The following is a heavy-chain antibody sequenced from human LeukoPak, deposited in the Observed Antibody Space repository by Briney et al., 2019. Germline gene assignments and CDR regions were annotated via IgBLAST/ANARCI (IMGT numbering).Heavy chain of an antibody. CDR2: IYTSGST. Sequence: SQTLSLTCTVSGGFISSYYWSWIRQPAGKGLEWIGRIYTSGSTNYNPSLKSRVTMSVDTSKNQFSLKLSSVTAADTAVYYCARDTDPVLWAFDIWGQGTMVTVSS. V-gene: IGHV4-4*07. D-gene: IGHD2-21*01. J-gene: IGHJ3*02. CDR3: ARDTDPVLWAFDI. CDR1: GGFISSYY.